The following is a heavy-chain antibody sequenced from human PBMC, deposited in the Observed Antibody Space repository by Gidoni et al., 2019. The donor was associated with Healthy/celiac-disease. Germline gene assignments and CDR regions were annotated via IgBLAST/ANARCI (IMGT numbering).Heavy chain of an antibody. J-gene: IGHJ6*02. Sequence: EVQLVESGGGLVQPGRSLRLSCAASGFTFDDYAMHWVRQAPGKGLEWVSGISWNSGSIGYADSVKGRFTISRDNAKNSLYLQMNSLRAEDTALYYCAKDIGSLGDILTGYPYYGMDVWGQGTTVTVSS. CDR1: GFTFDDYA. CDR2: ISWNSGSI. D-gene: IGHD3-9*01. V-gene: IGHV3-9*01. CDR3: AKDIGSLGDILTGYPYYGMDV.